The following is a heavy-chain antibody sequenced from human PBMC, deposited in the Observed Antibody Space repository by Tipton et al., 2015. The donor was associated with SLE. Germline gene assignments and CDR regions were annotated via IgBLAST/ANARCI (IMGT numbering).Heavy chain of an antibody. Sequence: TLSLTCAVYGGSFSGYYWSWIRQPPGKGLEWIGEINHSESTNYNPSLKSRVTISIDTSKNQFSLKLSSVTAADTSVYYCVRGKDYDFWSGYYRRDASDIWGQGTMVTVSS. CDR2: INHSEST. CDR1: GGSFSGYY. V-gene: IGHV4-34*01. CDR3: VRGKDYDFWSGYYRRDASDI. J-gene: IGHJ3*02. D-gene: IGHD3-3*01.